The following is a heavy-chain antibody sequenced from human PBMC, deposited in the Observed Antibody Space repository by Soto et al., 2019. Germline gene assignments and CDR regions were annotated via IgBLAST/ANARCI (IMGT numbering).Heavy chain of an antibody. CDR3: ARGARYDFDFDY. CDR1: GGSISSGGYY. Sequence: QVQLQESGPGLVKPSQTLSLTCTVSGGSISSGGYYWSWIRQHPGKGLEWIGYIYYSGSTYYNPSLQSRVTISVDTSKNQFSLKLSSVTAADTAVYYCARGARYDFDFDYWGQGTLVTVSS. D-gene: IGHD3-3*01. CDR2: IYYSGST. J-gene: IGHJ4*02. V-gene: IGHV4-31*03.